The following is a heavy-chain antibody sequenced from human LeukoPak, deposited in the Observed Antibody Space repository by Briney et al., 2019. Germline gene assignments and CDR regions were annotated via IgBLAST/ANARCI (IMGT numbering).Heavy chain of an antibody. V-gene: IGHV3-48*03. CDR2: ISRSSGSSI. Sequence: GGSLRLSCAASGFTLSSYAMSWVRQAPGKGLEWVSYISRSSGSSIYYADSVKGRFTISRDNAKNSLYLQMNSLRAEDTAVYYCARDSSGWYYFDYWGQGILVTVSS. J-gene: IGHJ4*02. CDR3: ARDSSGWYYFDY. D-gene: IGHD6-19*01. CDR1: GFTLSSYA.